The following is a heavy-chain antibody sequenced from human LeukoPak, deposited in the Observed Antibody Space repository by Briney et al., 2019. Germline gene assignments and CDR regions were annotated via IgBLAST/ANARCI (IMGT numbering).Heavy chain of an antibody. Sequence: SQTLSLTCAISGDSFSSNSAAWNWIGQSPSRGLEWLGRTYYRSKWYNDYAVSVKSRITINPDTSKNQFSLQLNSVTPEDTAVYYCARTITDDHNRLGALDIWGQGTMVTVSS. CDR3: ARTITDDHNRLGALDI. D-gene: IGHD3-10*01. CDR2: TYYRSKWYN. J-gene: IGHJ3*02. CDR1: GDSFSSNSAA. V-gene: IGHV6-1*01.